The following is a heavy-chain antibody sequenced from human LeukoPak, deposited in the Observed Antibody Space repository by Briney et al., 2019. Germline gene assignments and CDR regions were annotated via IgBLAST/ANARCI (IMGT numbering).Heavy chain of an antibody. V-gene: IGHV1-2*06. D-gene: IGHD3-10*01. Sequence: ASVKVSCKASGYTFTSYYMHWVRQAPGQGLEWMGLINPNSGGTNYAQKFQGRVTMTRDTSISTADMELSRLRFDDTAVYYCARMKITMVRGIISEFDYYMDVWGKGTTVTVSS. CDR3: ARMKITMVRGIISEFDYYMDV. CDR2: INPNSGGT. J-gene: IGHJ6*03. CDR1: GYTFTSYY.